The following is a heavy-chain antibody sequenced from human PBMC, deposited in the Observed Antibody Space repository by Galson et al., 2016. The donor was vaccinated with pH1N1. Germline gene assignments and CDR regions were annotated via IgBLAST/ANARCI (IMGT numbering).Heavy chain of an antibody. V-gene: IGHV3-30*04. CDR3: GRDREYSGHEGVH. J-gene: IGHJ4*02. CDR2: ILYDGTNE. D-gene: IGHD5-12*01. CDR1: GFTFTSYA. Sequence: SLRLSCAASGFTFTSYAMHWVRQAPGKGLEWVAVILYDGTNEYYADSVKGRFTISRDKTQSTVYLQMNSLRTEDTAVYYCGRDREYSGHEGVHRAQGTLVIGPS.